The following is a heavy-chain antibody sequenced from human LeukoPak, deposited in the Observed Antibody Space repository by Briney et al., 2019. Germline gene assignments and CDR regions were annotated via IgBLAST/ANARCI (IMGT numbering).Heavy chain of an antibody. CDR1: GGSVRSSSYY. D-gene: IGHD3-10*01. CDR2: VHYSGST. CDR3: ARDRGVPRPYYFDQ. J-gene: IGHJ4*02. V-gene: IGHV4-39*07. Sequence: SETLSLTCTVSGGSVRSSSYYWGCIRQPPGKGLEWIGSVHYSGSTCYNPSLGGRVIMSIDTSKNQFSLKLTSVTAADTAMYYCARDRGVPRPYYFDQWGQGTLVTVSS.